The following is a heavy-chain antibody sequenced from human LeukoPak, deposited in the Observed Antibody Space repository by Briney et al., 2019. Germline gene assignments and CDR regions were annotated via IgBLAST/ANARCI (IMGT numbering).Heavy chain of an antibody. Sequence: SVKVSCKASGGTFSSYAISWVRQAPGQGLEWMGGIIPIFGTANYAQKFQGRVTITTDESTSTAYMELSSLRSEDTAVYYCARGATIFGSMDVWGKGTTVTVSS. J-gene: IGHJ6*03. CDR3: ARGATIFGSMDV. CDR1: GGTFSSYA. CDR2: IIPIFGTA. D-gene: IGHD3-3*01. V-gene: IGHV1-69*05.